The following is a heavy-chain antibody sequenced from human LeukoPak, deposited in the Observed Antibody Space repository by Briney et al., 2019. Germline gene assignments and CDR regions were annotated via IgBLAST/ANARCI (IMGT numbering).Heavy chain of an antibody. D-gene: IGHD3-22*01. CDR3: GKDSSGYDSDY. CDR2: INPSGDNT. V-gene: IGHV1-46*01. J-gene: IGHJ4*02. CDR1: GNTFTSYH. Sequence: ASVKGSCKASGNTFTSYHMHWVRKDSGQLLEWMGIINPSGDNTRYAQKFQGRVTMTRDTSTSTVYMELSSLRSEDTAVYYCGKDSSGYDSDYWGQGTLVTVSS.